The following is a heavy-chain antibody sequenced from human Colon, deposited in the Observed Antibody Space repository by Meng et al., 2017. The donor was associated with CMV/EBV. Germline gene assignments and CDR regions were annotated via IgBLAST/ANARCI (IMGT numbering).Heavy chain of an antibody. Sequence: GSLRLSCTVSGGSIRNYYWSWIRQPPGKGLEWIGNIYYIGSINYNPSLKSRVTISVDRSKNQFSLKVTSVTAADTAVYYCARRRDGYTYWFDPWGQGTLVTVSS. V-gene: IGHV4-59*01. D-gene: IGHD5-24*01. CDR1: GGSIRNYY. CDR3: ARRRDGYTYWFDP. CDR2: IYYIGSI. J-gene: IGHJ5*02.